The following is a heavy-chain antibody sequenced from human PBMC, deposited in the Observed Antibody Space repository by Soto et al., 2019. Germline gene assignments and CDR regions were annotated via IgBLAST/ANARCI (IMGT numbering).Heavy chain of an antibody. CDR3: ARALFVISSIDT. J-gene: IGHJ5*02. V-gene: IGHV3-74*01. D-gene: IGHD3-16*02. Sequence: GGSLRLSCAASGFNFSNYRMHWVRQAPGKGLVWVSRINSDGSDINYADFVKGRFTIARDNAKNTLYLQMHSLRVEDSAVYYCARALFVISSIDTWGQGTLVTVSS. CDR2: INSDGSDI. CDR1: GFNFSNYR.